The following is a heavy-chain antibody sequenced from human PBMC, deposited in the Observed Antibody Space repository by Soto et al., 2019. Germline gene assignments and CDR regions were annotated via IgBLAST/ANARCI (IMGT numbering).Heavy chain of an antibody. CDR1: GGSISSGGYS. J-gene: IGHJ4*02. CDR2: IYHSGST. D-gene: IGHD3-10*01. Sequence: QLQLQEAGSGLVKPSQTLSLTCAVSGGSISSGGYSWSWIRQPPGKGLEWIGYIYHSGSTYYNPSLKSRVTISLDRSKNQFSLKLSSVTAADTAVYYCARVVTDKTDAGAYYYGSGSSDTRYFDYWGQGTLVTVSS. CDR3: ARVVTDKTDAGAYYYGSGSSDTRYFDY. V-gene: IGHV4-30-2*01.